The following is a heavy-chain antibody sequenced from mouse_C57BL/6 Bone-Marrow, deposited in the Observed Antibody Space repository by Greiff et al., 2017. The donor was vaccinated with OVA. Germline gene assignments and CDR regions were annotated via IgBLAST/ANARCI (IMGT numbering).Heavy chain of an antibody. CDR3: ARLDDGYYVSFAY. CDR1: GFTFSSYG. V-gene: IGHV5-6*01. Sequence: EVNLVESGGDLVKPGGSLKLSCAASGFTFSSYGMSWVRPTPDKRLEWVATISSGGSYTYYPDSVKGRFTISRDNAKNTLYLQMSSLKSEDTAMYYCARLDDGYYVSFAYWGQGTLVTVSA. J-gene: IGHJ3*01. D-gene: IGHD2-3*01. CDR2: ISSGGSYT.